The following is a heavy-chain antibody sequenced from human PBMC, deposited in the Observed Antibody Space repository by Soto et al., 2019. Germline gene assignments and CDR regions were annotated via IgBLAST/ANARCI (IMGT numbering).Heavy chain of an antibody. Sequence: EVQLLESGGDFKQPGGSLRLSCEGSGFNFSNYALNWVRQAPGKRLEWVSVISGNSGTTYYAASVKGRFTISRDNSKNTLYLHMNSLRAYDTAGYYCAKGLAITVFGVITPFDSWGQGTLVTVSS. CDR1: GFNFSNYA. D-gene: IGHD3-3*01. CDR3: AKGLAITVFGVITPFDS. J-gene: IGHJ4*02. V-gene: IGHV3-23*01. CDR2: ISGNSGTT.